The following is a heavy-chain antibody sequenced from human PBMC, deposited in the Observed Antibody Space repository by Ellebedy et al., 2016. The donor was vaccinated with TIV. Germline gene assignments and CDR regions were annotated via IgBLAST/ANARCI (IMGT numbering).Heavy chain of an antibody. D-gene: IGHD2-8*01. V-gene: IGHV6-1*01. CDR1: GDSVSNNGVT. CDR2: AYYRSTWIY. J-gene: IGHJ6*02. Sequence: MPSETLSLTCAISGDSVSNNGVTWNWIRQSPSRGLEWLGRAYYRSTWIYNYAVSVKGRITINPDTANNQLSLHLNSVTPKDTAVYYCARDPPWCYSWADVWGQGTTVTVSS. CDR3: ARDPPWCYSWADV.